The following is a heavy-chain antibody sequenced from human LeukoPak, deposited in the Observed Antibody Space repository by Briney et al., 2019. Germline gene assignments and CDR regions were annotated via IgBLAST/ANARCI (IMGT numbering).Heavy chain of an antibody. CDR3: ARVDYGVFFDY. CDR2: IIPIRGIA. J-gene: IGHJ4*02. V-gene: IGHV1-69*02. Sequence: SVKVSCKASGGTFSSYTISWVRQAPGQGLEGMGRIIPIRGIANYPQKHQGRLTITADDSTSTASMAESSLRSGDAAVFYCARVDYGVFFDYWGQGTLVTVPS. D-gene: IGHD4-17*01. CDR1: GGTFSSYT.